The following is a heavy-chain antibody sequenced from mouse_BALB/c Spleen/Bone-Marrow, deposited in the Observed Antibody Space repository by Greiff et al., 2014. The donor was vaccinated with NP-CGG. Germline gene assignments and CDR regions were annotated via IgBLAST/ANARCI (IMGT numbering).Heavy chain of an antibody. CDR3: ARRQFITTAAWFAY. D-gene: IGHD1-2*01. CDR1: GYTFTSYV. CDR2: INPYNDGT. J-gene: IGHJ3*01. Sequence: EVQLVESGPELVKPGASVKMSCKASGYTFTSYVMHWVKQKPGQGLEWIGYINPYNDGTKYNEKFKGKATLTSGKSSSTAYMELSSLTSEDSAVYYCARRQFITTAAWFAYWGQGTLVTVSA. V-gene: IGHV1-14*01.